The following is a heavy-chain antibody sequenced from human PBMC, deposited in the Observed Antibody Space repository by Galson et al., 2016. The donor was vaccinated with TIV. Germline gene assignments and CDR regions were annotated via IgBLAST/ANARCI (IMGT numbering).Heavy chain of an antibody. CDR1: GYTFTSFD. CDR3: ARGHYYDSSGYSFDF. V-gene: IGHV1-8*01. CDR2: MSPSNGNT. Sequence: SVKVSCKASGYTFTSFDISWIRQAPGQGLEWMGWMSPSNGNTGYAQKFRGRITMTRHPSTTTVYMDLSGLTSEDTAVYYCARGHYYDSSGYSFDFWGQGTLVTVSS. J-gene: IGHJ4*02. D-gene: IGHD3-22*01.